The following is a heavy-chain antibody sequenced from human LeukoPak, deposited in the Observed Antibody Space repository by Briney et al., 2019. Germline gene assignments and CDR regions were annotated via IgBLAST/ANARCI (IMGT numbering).Heavy chain of an antibody. J-gene: IGHJ4*02. CDR2: INSDGSST. D-gene: IGHD4-11*01. CDR3: AKGFSTTESALDY. CDR1: GFTFSSYW. Sequence: GGSLRLSCAASGFTFSSYWMHWVRQAPGKGLVWVSRINSDGSSTSYADSVKGRFTISRDNAKNSLYLQMNGLRAEDTAVYYCAKGFSTTESALDYWGRGTLVTVSS. V-gene: IGHV3-74*01.